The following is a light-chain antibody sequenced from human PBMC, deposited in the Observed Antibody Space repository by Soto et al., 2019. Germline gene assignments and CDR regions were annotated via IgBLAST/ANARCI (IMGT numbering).Light chain of an antibody. CDR1: HLVMKD. CDR3: QQYNKWPLT. CDR2: DAS. J-gene: IGKJ4*01. Sequence: VMTQSPATLSVSPGEGATLSCRASHLVMKDLAWYQQKPGQAPRLLIYDASTRASATPPRFSGGGSGTDFSLTISSLQSEDFAVYYCQQYNKWPLTFGGGTKVDIK. V-gene: IGKV3-15*01.